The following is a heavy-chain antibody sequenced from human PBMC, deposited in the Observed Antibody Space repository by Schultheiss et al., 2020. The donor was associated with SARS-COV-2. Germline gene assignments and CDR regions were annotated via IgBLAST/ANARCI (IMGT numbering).Heavy chain of an antibody. CDR1: GFTFSSYG. CDR2: IWYDGSNK. V-gene: IGHV3-33*01. CDR3: ARALRTYYYGSGTNWFDP. Sequence: GGSLRLSCAASGFTFSSYGMHWVRQAPGKGLEWVAVIWYDGSNKYYADSVKGRFTISRDNAKKSLYLQMNSLRAEDTAVYYCARALRTYYYGSGTNWFDPWGQGTLVTVSS. D-gene: IGHD3-10*01. J-gene: IGHJ5*02.